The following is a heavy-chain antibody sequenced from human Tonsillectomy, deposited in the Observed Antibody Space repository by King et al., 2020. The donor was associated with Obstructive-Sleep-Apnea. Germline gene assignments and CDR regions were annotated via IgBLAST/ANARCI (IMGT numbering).Heavy chain of an antibody. J-gene: IGHJ4*02. CDR3: ARGYDFGSGPND. V-gene: IGHV3-23*04. D-gene: IGHD3-3*01. CDR1: GFTFSSFV. CDR2: ISGSADST. Sequence: VQLVESGGGLVQPGGSLRLSCAASGFTFSSFVMNWVRQAPGKGLEWVSGISGSADSTYYADSVKGRFTISRDNSKNTLYLQMNSLRAEDTALYYCARGYDFGSGPNDWGQGTLVTVSP.